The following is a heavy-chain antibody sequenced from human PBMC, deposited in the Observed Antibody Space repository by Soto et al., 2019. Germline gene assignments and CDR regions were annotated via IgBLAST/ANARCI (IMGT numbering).Heavy chain of an antibody. CDR1: GFTFSSYG. Sequence: LRLSCAASGFTFSSYGMHWVRQAPGKGPEWVAVIWYDGSNKYYAESVKGRFTISRDNSKNTLYLQMNSLRAEDTAVYYCARDGYPAWVYGVDVWGQGTTVTVSS. D-gene: IGHD1-1*01. CDR3: ARDGYPAWVYGVDV. V-gene: IGHV3-33*01. CDR2: IWYDGSNK. J-gene: IGHJ6*02.